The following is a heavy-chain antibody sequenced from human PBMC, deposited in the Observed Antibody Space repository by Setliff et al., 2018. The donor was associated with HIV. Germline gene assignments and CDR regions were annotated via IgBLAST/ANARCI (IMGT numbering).Heavy chain of an antibody. CDR2: IYETGST. Sequence: SETLSLTCTVSGDSISGYYWSWIRQSPGKGLEWIGFIYETGSTYYNPSLKSRVSISIDTSKNQFSLKLSSVTAADTAVYYCARHGHSSGYPFYWYLELWGRGTLVTVSS. J-gene: IGHJ2*01. V-gene: IGHV4-59*08. D-gene: IGHD3-22*01. CDR1: GDSISGYY. CDR3: ARHGHSSGYPFYWYLEL.